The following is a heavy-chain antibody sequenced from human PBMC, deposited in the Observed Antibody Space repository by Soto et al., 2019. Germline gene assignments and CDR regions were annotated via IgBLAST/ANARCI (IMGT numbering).Heavy chain of an antibody. Sequence: QVQLQESGPGLVKPSQTLSLTCTVSGGSISSGGYYWSWIRRHPGKGLEWIGYIYYSGSTYYKPSLKSRVTISGDTSKNQFSLKLSSVTAADTAVYYWARNPYDILTGRNWFDPWGQGTLVTVSS. V-gene: IGHV4-31*03. CDR2: IYYSGST. J-gene: IGHJ5*02. CDR3: ARNPYDILTGRNWFDP. CDR1: GGSISSGGYY. D-gene: IGHD3-9*01.